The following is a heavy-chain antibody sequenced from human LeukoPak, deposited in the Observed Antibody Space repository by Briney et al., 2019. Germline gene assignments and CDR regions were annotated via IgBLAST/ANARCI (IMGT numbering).Heavy chain of an antibody. CDR2: IKEDGSQK. Sequence: GGSLRLSCAASGFTFTTYWMSWVRQAPGKGLEWVANIKEDGSQKNYVDSVKGRFTISRDNTKNSLYLQMSNLRPDDTAVYYCARDVAYNRFDPWGQGTLVTVSS. J-gene: IGHJ5*02. CDR3: ARDVAYNRFDP. D-gene: IGHD2-21*01. V-gene: IGHV3-7*01. CDR1: GFTFTTYW.